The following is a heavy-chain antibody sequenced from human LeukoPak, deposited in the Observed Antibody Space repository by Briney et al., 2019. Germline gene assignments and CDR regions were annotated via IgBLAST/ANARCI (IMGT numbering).Heavy chain of an antibody. CDR2: INQDGGQK. D-gene: IGHD4-17*01. J-gene: IGHJ4*02. CDR3: ATNTRAYAVLLAY. V-gene: IGHV3-7*01. CDR1: GFTFSSSW. Sequence: GGSLRLSCAASGFTFSSSWMISAPQAPGKGLEWVANINQDGGQKYYLDSVKGRFTISRDNADNSLYLQMDGLRAEDTAVYYSATNTRAYAVLLAYWGQGTLVTVSS.